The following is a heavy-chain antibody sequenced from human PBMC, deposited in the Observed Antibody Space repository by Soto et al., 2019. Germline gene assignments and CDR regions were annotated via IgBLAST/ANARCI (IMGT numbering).Heavy chain of an antibody. D-gene: IGHD2-2*01. CDR2: IRSKAYGGTT. V-gene: IGHV3-49*03. J-gene: IGHJ5*02. CDR1: GFTFGDYA. Sequence: PGGSLRPSCTSSGFTFGDYAMSWFRQAPGKGLEWVGFIRSKAYGGTTEYAASVKGRFTISRDDSKSIAYLQMNSLKTEDTAVYYCTRVHLIVVVPAAIPNWSDPWGQGTLVTVSS. CDR3: TRVHLIVVVPAAIPNWSDP.